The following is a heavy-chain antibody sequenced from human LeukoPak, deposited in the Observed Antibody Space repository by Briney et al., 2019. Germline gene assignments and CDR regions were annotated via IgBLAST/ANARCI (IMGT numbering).Heavy chain of an antibody. J-gene: IGHJ5*02. CDR1: GYTFTSYG. CDR3: ATRAQPGRFLEWSMEYNWFDP. V-gene: IGHV1-8*02. CDR2: MNPNSGNT. Sequence: ASVKVSCKASGYTFTSYGISWVRQAPGQGLEWMGWMNPNSGNTGYAQKFQGRVTMTRNTSISTAYMELSSLRSEDTAVYCCATRAQPGRFLEWSMEYNWFDPWGQGTLVTVSS. D-gene: IGHD3-3*01.